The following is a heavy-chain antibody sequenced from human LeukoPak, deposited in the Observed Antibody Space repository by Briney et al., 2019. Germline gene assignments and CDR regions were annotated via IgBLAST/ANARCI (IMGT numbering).Heavy chain of an antibody. D-gene: IGHD3-22*01. Sequence: SETLSLTCAVSGGSISSGGYSWSWIRQPPGKGLEWIGYIYHSGSTYYNPSLKSRVTISVDTSKNQFSLKLSSVTAADTAVYYCARHHEGITMIVADNWFDPWGQGTLVTVSS. CDR2: IYHSGST. J-gene: IGHJ5*02. CDR3: ARHHEGITMIVADNWFDP. CDR1: GGSISSGGYS. V-gene: IGHV4-30-2*01.